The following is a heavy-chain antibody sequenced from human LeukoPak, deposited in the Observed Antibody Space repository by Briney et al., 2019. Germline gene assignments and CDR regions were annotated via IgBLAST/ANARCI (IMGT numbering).Heavy chain of an antibody. V-gene: IGHV1-46*01. CDR1: GYTFTSYY. Sequence: ASVKVSCKASGYTFTSYYMHWVRQAPGQGLEWMGIINPSGGSTSYAQKFQGRVTMTRDMSTSTVYMGLSSLRSEDTAVYYCARGAPLSWPDDAFDIWGQGTMVTVSS. CDR2: INPSGGST. D-gene: IGHD6-13*01. CDR3: ARGAPLSWPDDAFDI. J-gene: IGHJ3*02.